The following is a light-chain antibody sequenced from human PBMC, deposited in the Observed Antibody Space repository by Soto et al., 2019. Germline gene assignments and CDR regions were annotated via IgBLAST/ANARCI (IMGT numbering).Light chain of an antibody. Sequence: DIPMTQSPSTLSASVGDRVTITCRASESISSWLAWYQQKPGKAPKLLIYKASSLESGVPSRFSGSGSGTEFTLTISSLQPDDFATYYCQQYTSYSGTFGQGTKVDIK. CDR1: ESISSW. V-gene: IGKV1-5*03. J-gene: IGKJ1*01. CDR2: KAS. CDR3: QQYTSYSGT.